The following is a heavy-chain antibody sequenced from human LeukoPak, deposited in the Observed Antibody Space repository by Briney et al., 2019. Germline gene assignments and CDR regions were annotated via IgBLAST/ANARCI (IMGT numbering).Heavy chain of an antibody. CDR2: ISGSGGVI. V-gene: IGHV3-48*04. CDR3: ARDPRTVRI. Sequence: GSLRLSCAASGFTFSDYSMNWVRQAPGKGLEWLSYISGSGGVIQYADSVKGRFTISRDNAKNLLYLQMDSLRVEDTAIYYCARDPRTVRIWGQGTLVTVSS. D-gene: IGHD1-1*01. CDR1: GFTFSDYS. J-gene: IGHJ4*02.